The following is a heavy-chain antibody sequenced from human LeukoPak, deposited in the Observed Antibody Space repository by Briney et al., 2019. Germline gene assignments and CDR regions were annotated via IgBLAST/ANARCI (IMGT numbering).Heavy chain of an antibody. CDR1: GFTFDNYA. J-gene: IGHJ4*02. V-gene: IGHV3-23*01. CDR2: ISSSGSST. D-gene: IGHD6-13*01. Sequence: GGTLRLSCAASGFTFDNYAMNWVREAPGKGRRWVSGISSSGSSTYYAASVKGRFTISRDNSKNTLYLQMNSLRADDTAVYYCAKGGYSSSSPFDYWGQGTLVTVSS. CDR3: AKGGYSSSSPFDY.